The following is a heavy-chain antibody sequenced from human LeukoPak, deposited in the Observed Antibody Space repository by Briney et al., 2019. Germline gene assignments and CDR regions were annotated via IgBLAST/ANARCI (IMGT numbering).Heavy chain of an antibody. CDR2: IYYSGST. Sequence: PSETLSLTCTVSGGSVSSGSYYWSWIRQPPGKGLEWIGYIYYSGSTNYNPSLKSRVTISVDTSKNQFSLKLSSVTAADTAVYYCASHSMVRGVIIYYFDYWGQGTLVTVSS. CDR1: GGSVSSGSYY. V-gene: IGHV4-61*01. CDR3: ASHSMVRGVIIYYFDY. D-gene: IGHD3-10*01. J-gene: IGHJ4*02.